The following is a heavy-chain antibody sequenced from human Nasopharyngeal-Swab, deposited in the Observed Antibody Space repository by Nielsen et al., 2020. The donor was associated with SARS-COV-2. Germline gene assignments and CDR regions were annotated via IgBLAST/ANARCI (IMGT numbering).Heavy chain of an antibody. CDR1: GFTFSSYS. CDR3: ARDKLGGGHGYYYGMDV. CDR2: ISSSSSYI. Sequence: GESLKISCAASGFTFSSYSMNWVRQAPGKGLEWVSSISSSSSYIYYADSVKGRFTISRDNAKNSLYLQMNSLRAEDTAVYYCARDKLGGGHGYYYGMDVWGQGTTVTVSS. J-gene: IGHJ6*02. D-gene: IGHD1-26*01. V-gene: IGHV3-21*01.